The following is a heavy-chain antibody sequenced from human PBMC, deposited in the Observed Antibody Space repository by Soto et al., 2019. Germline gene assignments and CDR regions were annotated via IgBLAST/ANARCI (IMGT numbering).Heavy chain of an antibody. CDR2: ISHRGNT. Sequence: QLHLQESGAGLVKPSQTLSLTCGVSGASISLGGYSWIWVRQPPGKGLQWIGYISHRGNTSYNPSLRSRGTKSVDRSKNEFSLNLGSVTAAYTAMYYCARYDSSGEFDYWGQGTLVTVSS. D-gene: IGHD3-22*01. J-gene: IGHJ4*02. V-gene: IGHV4-30-2*01. CDR1: GASISLGGYS. CDR3: ARYDSSGEFDY.